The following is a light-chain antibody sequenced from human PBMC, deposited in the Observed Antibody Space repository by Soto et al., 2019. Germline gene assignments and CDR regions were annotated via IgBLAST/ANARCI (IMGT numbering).Light chain of an antibody. CDR3: QQYNKWPPWT. CDR1: QSVSSN. V-gene: IGKV3-15*01. J-gene: IGKJ1*01. Sequence: EIVMTQSPATLSVSPGERATLSCRASQSVSSNLAWYQQKPGQAPRTLIYDASTRATGVPARFSGSGSGTDFTLTISSLQSEDFAVYYCQQYNKWPPWTFGQGTKVEIK. CDR2: DAS.